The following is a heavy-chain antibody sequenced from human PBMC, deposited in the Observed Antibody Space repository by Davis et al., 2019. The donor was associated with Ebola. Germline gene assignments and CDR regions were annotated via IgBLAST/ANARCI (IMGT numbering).Heavy chain of an antibody. V-gene: IGHV1-18*01. Sequence: ASVKVSCKASGYTFTSYGISWVRQAPGQGLEWMGWISAYNGNTNYAQKLQGRVTMTTDTSTSTAYMELRSLRSDDTAVYYCARGIMVQGVPLSIYYYYYGMDVWGQGTTVTVSS. CDR3: ARGIMVQGVPLSIYYYYYGMDV. CDR2: ISAYNGNT. J-gene: IGHJ6*02. CDR1: GYTFTSYG. D-gene: IGHD3-10*01.